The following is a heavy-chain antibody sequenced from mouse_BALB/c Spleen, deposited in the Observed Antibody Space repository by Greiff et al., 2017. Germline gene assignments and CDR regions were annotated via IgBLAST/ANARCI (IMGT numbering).Heavy chain of an antibody. CDR1: GYTFTSYW. J-gene: IGHJ3*01. D-gene: IGHD1-1*01. CDR2: INPSTGYT. CDR3: ARFTTVVGAY. Sequence: QVHVKQSGAELAKPGASVKMSCKASGYTFTSYWMHWVKQRPGQGLEWIGYINPSTGYTEYNQKFKDKATLTADKSSSTAYMQLSSLTSEDSAVYYCARFTTVVGAYWGQGTLVTVSA. V-gene: IGHV1-7*01.